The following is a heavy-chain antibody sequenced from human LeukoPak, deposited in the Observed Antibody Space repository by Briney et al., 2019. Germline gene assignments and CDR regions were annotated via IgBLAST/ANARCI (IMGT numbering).Heavy chain of an antibody. Sequence: GGSLRLSCAASGSTFSNYWMSWVRQAPGKGLEWVANIKQDESERYYVGSVKGRFTISRDNAKNSLYLQMNSLRAEDTAVYYCAREASLYCSGNNCYWAFDLWGQGTLVTVSS. D-gene: IGHD2-2*01. J-gene: IGHJ5*02. V-gene: IGHV3-7*01. CDR3: AREASLYCSGNNCYWAFDL. CDR1: GSTFSNYW. CDR2: IKQDESER.